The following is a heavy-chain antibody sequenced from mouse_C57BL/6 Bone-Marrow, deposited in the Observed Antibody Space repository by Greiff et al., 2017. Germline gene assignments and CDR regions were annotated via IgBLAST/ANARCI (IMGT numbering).Heavy chain of an antibody. D-gene: IGHD5-5*01. V-gene: IGHV1-19*01. CDR2: INPYNGGT. J-gene: IGHJ3*01. Sequence: EVQLQQSGPVLVKPGASVKMSCKASGYTFTDYYMNWVKQSHGKSLEWIGVINPYNGGTSYNQKFKGKATLTVDKSSSTAYMELNSLTSEDSAVYYCARGDYPSFAYWGQGTLVTVSA. CDR1: GYTFTDYY. CDR3: ARGDYPSFAY.